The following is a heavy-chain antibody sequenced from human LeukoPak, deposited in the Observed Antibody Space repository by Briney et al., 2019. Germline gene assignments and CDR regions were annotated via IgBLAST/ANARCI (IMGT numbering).Heavy chain of an antibody. CDR2: IYYTGST. CDR1: GGSISSGGYY. CDR3: ARDYSGWSNGFDY. V-gene: IGHV4-61*08. J-gene: IGHJ4*02. D-gene: IGHD5-12*01. Sequence: PSETLSLTCTVSGGSISSGGYYWSWIRQPPGKGLEWIGYIYYTGSTNYNPSLKSRVTISVDTSKNQFSLKLSSVTAADTAVYYCARDYSGWSNGFDYWGQGTLVTVSS.